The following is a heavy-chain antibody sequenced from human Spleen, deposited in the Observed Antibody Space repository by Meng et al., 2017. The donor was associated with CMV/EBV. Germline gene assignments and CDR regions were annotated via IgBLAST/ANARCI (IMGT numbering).Heavy chain of an antibody. J-gene: IGHJ4*02. CDR2: IAGGGSST. CDR3: AKAEEDSSSWLFDN. CDR1: GFTFTTNA. V-gene: IGHV3-23*03. D-gene: IGHD6-13*01. Sequence: GESLKISCAASGFTFTTNAMTWVRQAPGKGLEWVSVIAGGGSSTYYADSVKGRFTISRDNSKNTLYLQMNSLRAEDTAIYYCAKAEEDSSSWLFDNWGQGTLVTVSS.